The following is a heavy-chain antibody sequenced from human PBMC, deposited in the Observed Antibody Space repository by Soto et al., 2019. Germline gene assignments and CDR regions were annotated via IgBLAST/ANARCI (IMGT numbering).Heavy chain of an antibody. CDR2: ISSSSNAI. Sequence: GGSLRLSCAASGFTFSIYSRNWVRQAPGRGLEWVSNISSSSNAIYYADSVKGRFTISRDNAEKTLYLQMNSLRAEDTATYFCATAYYDSRGFQDRWGQGTLVTVSS. V-gene: IGHV3-48*01. CDR3: ATAYYDSRGFQDR. CDR1: GFTFSIYS. D-gene: IGHD3-22*01. J-gene: IGHJ5*02.